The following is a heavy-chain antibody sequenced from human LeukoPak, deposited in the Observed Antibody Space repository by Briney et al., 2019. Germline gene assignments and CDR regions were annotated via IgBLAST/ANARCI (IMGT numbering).Heavy chain of an antibody. Sequence: SETLSLTCTVSGGSISSGDYYWSWIRQPPGKGLEWIGYIYYSGSTYYNPSLKSRVTISVDTSKNQFSLKLSSVTAADTAVYYCARQRHDYGGYYFDYWGQGTLVTVSS. J-gene: IGHJ4*02. CDR1: GGSISSGDYY. CDR2: IYYSGST. CDR3: ARQRHDYGGYYFDY. D-gene: IGHD4-17*01. V-gene: IGHV4-30-4*01.